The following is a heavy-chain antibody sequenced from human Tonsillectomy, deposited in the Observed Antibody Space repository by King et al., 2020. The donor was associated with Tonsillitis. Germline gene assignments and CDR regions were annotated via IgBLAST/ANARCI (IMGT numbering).Heavy chain of an antibody. Sequence: GASGRVPCRASGYTLTRCDVNCVRRATGQGREGGGRMNPKSGDTDFGHRVQGRVHMTRTTSISTAYVELDSLRSEDTAVYYCARDLVLGADYWRQGTLVTVSS. CDR3: ARDLVLGADY. CDR1: GYTLTRCD. V-gene: IGHV1-8*01. CDR2: MNPKSGDT. J-gene: IGHJ4*02. D-gene: IGHD2-8*01.